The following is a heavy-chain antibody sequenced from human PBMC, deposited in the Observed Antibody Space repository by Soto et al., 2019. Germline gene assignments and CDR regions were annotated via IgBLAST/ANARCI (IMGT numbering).Heavy chain of an antibody. CDR2: IKSKTVGGTT. D-gene: IGHD4-17*01. CDR1: GFTFRDAW. V-gene: IGHV3-15*01. CDR3: TTAPDYGDDH. J-gene: IGHJ4*01. Sequence: DAQLVESGGGLVKPGGSLRLSCAASGFTFRDAWMSWVRQPPGKGLEWVGRIKSKTVGGTTDYAAPVKGRFTISRDDSENPLYLPMHSLKSEDTAIYYCTTAPDYGDDHWGHGTLVTVSS.